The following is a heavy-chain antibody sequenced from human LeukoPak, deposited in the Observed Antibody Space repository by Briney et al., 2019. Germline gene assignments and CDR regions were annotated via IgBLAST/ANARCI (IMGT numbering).Heavy chain of an antibody. D-gene: IGHD6-13*01. CDR1: GFTFSRYW. CDR2: INSDGSST. V-gene: IGHV3-74*01. J-gene: IGHJ4*02. Sequence: QAGGSLRLSCAASGFTFSRYWMHWVRQAPGKGLVWVSRINSDGSSTSYADSVKGRFTISRDNAKNTLYLQMNSLRAEDTAVYYCARTGYSSSWYSFDYWGQGTLVTVSS. CDR3: ARTGYSSSWYSFDY.